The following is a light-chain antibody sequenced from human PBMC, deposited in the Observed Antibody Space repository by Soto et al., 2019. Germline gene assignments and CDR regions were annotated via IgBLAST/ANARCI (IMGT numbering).Light chain of an antibody. CDR2: EVS. CDR3: GSYTSRITPYV. Sequence: QSALTQPASVSGSLGESITISCTGTSSDAGGYNSVSWYQQHPGKVPKLMIYEVSNRPSGVSNHFSGSKSGNTASLTISGLQAADEADYYCGSYTSRITPYVFGTGTKVTVL. J-gene: IGLJ1*01. V-gene: IGLV2-14*01. CDR1: SSDAGGYNS.